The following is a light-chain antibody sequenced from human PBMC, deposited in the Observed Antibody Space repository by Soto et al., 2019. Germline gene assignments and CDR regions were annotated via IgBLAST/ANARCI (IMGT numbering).Light chain of an antibody. CDR2: DAS. V-gene: IGKV3-15*01. Sequence: EIVMTQSPATLSVSPGERATLSCRASQIFIGNLAWYQQKPGQAPRLLIYDASTRATGIPDRISGSGYGTEFTLTISSLQSEDSAVYYCQQYHGWPLTFGPGTKVDIK. J-gene: IGKJ3*01. CDR3: QQYHGWPLT. CDR1: QIFIGN.